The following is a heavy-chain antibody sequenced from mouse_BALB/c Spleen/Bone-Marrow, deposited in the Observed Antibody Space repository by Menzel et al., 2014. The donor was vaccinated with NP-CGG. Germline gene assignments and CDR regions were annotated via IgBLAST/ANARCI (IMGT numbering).Heavy chain of an antibody. D-gene: IGHD2-2*01. J-gene: IGHJ2*01. CDR3: ASYVYGYYFDY. CDR2: IDPANGNT. Sequence: VQLQQSGAELVKPGASVKLSCTASGFNIKDTYMHWVKQRPEQGLEWIGRIDPANGNTKYDPKFQGKASITADTSSNTAYLQLSSLTSEDTAVYYCASYVYGYYFDYWGQGTTLTVS. V-gene: IGHV14-3*02. CDR1: GFNIKDTY.